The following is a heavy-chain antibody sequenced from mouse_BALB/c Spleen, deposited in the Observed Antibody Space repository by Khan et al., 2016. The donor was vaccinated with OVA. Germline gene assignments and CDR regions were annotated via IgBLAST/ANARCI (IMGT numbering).Heavy chain of an antibody. V-gene: IGHV5-17*02. CDR1: GFTFSNFG. Sequence: EVELVESGGGLVQPGGSRKLSCAASGFTFSNFGMHWVRQAPEKGLEWVAFISSGSSTIYYADTVKGRFTISRDNPKNTLFLQMTNLRSKDTAMYDCARDYDVNFDYWGQGTTLTVSS. D-gene: IGHD2-4*01. CDR2: ISSGSSTI. CDR3: ARDYDVNFDY. J-gene: IGHJ2*01.